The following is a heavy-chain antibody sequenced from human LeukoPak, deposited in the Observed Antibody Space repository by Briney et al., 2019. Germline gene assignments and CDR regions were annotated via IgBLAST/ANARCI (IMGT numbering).Heavy chain of an antibody. D-gene: IGHD6-13*01. CDR1: GFPFNAYW. CDR3: ARSLPYGTTWYGRSDF. Sequence: GGSLRLSCAASGFPFNAYWMTWVRQAPGRGLKWVANIRQDGDTKYYVDSVKGRFTISRDNATNSLYLQMNSLSAEDTAIYYCARSLPYGTTWYGRSDFWGQGTLVTVSS. V-gene: IGHV3-7*03. J-gene: IGHJ4*02. CDR2: IRQDGDTK.